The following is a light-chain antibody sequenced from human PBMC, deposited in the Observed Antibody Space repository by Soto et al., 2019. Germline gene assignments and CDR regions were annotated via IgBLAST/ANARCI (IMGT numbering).Light chain of an antibody. CDR2: EVN. V-gene: IGLV2-14*01. J-gene: IGLJ3*02. Sequence: QSALTQPASVSGSPGQSITISCTGTSSDIGGYKYVYWYQQHPGKAPKLIIYEVNNRPSGVSNRFSGSKSGNTASLIISGLQAEDEADYYCSSYATSGGWVFGGGTKLTVL. CDR1: SSDIGGYKY. CDR3: SSYATSGGWV.